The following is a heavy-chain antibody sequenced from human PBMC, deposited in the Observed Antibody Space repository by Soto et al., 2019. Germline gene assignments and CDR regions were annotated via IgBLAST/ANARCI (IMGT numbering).Heavy chain of an antibody. D-gene: IGHD6-19*01. V-gene: IGHV3-23*01. CDR1: GFTFSSYA. J-gene: IGHJ4*02. CDR3: AKEGEHSSGWANFDY. CDR2: ISGSGIST. Sequence: GGSLRLSCAASGFTFSSYAMSWVRQAPGKGLELVSAISGSGISTYYADSVKGRFTISRDNSKNTLYLQMNSLRAEDTAVYYCAKEGEHSSGWANFDYWGQGALVTVSS.